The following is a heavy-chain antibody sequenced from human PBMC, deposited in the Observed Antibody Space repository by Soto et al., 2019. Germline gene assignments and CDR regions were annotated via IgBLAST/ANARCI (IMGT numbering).Heavy chain of an antibody. CDR1: GGSASSGDYY. Sequence: SETLSLTCTVSGGSASSGDYYWSWIRQPPGKGLEWIGYIYYSGNTNYNPSLKSRVIISVDTSKNLFSLKLTSVTAADTAVYYCARIPVDTSMIYWLDPWGQGTLVTVSS. V-gene: IGHV4-61*08. CDR3: ARIPVDTSMIYWLDP. CDR2: IYYSGNT. J-gene: IGHJ5*02. D-gene: IGHD5-18*01.